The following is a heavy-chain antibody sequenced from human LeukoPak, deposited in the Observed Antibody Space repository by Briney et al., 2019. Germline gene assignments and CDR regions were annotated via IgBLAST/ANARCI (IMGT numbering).Heavy chain of an antibody. Sequence: SETLSLTCTVSGGSNSSYYWSWIRQPPGKGLERIGYIYYSGSTNYNPSLKSRVTISVDTSKNQFSLKLSSVTAADTAVYYCARESAAVVNWFDPWGQGTLVTVSS. CDR1: GGSNSSYY. J-gene: IGHJ5*02. D-gene: IGHD6-13*01. V-gene: IGHV4-59*01. CDR3: ARESAAVVNWFDP. CDR2: IYYSGST.